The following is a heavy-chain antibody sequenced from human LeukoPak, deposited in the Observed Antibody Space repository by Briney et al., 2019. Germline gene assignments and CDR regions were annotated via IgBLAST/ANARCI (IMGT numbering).Heavy chain of an antibody. J-gene: IGHJ4*02. CDR2: IHYSGSS. Sequence: SETLSLTCSVSGDSVSSVYWNWIRQSPGRGLEWIGNIHYSGSSIYNPSLRSRVTMSIDTSKKQFFLKLTSVTAADTAVYYCVLAPNSNWFDFWGQGTLVTVSS. CDR3: VLAPNSNWFDF. D-gene: IGHD2-15*01. CDR1: GDSVSSVY. V-gene: IGHV4-59*08.